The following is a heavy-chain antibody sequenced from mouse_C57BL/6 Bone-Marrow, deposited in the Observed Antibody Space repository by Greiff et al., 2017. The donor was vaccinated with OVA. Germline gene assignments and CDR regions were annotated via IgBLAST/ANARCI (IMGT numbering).Heavy chain of an antibody. CDR2: IYPGSGST. V-gene: IGHV1-55*01. CDR3: ANYGSNSYYFDY. CDR1: GYTFTSYW. D-gene: IGHD1-1*01. J-gene: IGHJ2*01. Sequence: VQLQQSGAELVKPGASVKMSCKASGYTFTSYWITWVKQRPGQGLEWIGDIYPGSGSTNYNEKFKSKATLTVDTSSSTAYMQLSSLTSEDSAVYYCANYGSNSYYFDYWGQGTTLTVSS.